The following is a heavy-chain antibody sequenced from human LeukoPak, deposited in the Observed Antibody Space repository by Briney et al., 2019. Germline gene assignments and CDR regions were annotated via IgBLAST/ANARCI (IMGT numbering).Heavy chain of an antibody. D-gene: IGHD3-10*01. CDR2: INPNSGGT. V-gene: IGHV1-2*02. CDR3: ARDSRYNNVGDY. Sequence: ASVKVSCKASGYSFIDYYIHWVQQAPGQGLEWMGWINPNSGGTNYAQKFQGRVTMTRDTSISTAYMELSRLRSDDTAVYFCARDSRYNNVGDYWGQGTLVTVSS. CDR1: GYSFIDYY. J-gene: IGHJ4*02.